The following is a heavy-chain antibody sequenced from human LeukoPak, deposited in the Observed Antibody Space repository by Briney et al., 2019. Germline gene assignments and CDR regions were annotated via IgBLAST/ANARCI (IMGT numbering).Heavy chain of an antibody. J-gene: IGHJ4*02. CDR2: ISGSGGST. V-gene: IGHV3-23*01. Sequence: GGSLRLSCAASGFTFSSYAMSWVRQAPGKGLEWVSAISGSGGSTYYADSVKGRFTISRDNSKNTLYLQMNSLRAEDTAVYYCAKGGPPGVSSSSEVNYFDYWGQGTLVTVSS. D-gene: IGHD6-6*01. CDR1: GFTFSSYA. CDR3: AKGGPPGVSSSSEVNYFDY.